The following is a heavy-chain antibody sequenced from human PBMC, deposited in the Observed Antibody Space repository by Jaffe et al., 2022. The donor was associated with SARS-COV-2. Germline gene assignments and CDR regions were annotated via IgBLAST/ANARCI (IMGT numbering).Heavy chain of an antibody. CDR3: ARERDAFDI. V-gene: IGHV4-59*12. CDR2: IYYSGST. J-gene: IGHJ3*02. Sequence: QVQLQESGPGLVKPSETLSLTCTVSGGSISSYYWSWIRQPPGKGLEWIGYIYYSGSTNYNPSLKSRVTISVDTSKNQFSLKLSSVTAADTAVYYCARERDAFDIWGQGTMVTVSS. CDR1: GGSISSYY.